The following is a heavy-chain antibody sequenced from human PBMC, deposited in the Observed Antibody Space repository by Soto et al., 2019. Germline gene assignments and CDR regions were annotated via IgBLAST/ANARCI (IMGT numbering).Heavy chain of an antibody. D-gene: IGHD6-19*01. CDR1: GGSISSSGYS. CDR2: IYYSGST. J-gene: IGHJ4*02. Sequence: SETLSLTCAVSGGSISSSGYSWGWFPQPPGKGLEWIGYIYYSGSTNYTPSLKSRVTISVDTSKNQFYLKLSSVTAADTAVYYCARHLKAVAAAMAFWSQGIPVTVSS. V-gene: IGHV4-61*08. CDR3: ARHLKAVAAAMAF.